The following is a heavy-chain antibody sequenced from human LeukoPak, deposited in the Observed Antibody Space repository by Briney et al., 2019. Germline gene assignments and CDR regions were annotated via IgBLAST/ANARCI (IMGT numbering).Heavy chain of an antibody. CDR1: GFTFSTYA. Sequence: GGSLRVSCVASGFTFSTYAMSWVRQAPGKGLEWVSAMSGSGGSTHYAESVKGRFTISIDNSKNTLYLQMNSLRAEDTAVYYCAKEFVPAAILSYYYMDVWGRGTTVTVSS. J-gene: IGHJ6*03. CDR2: MSGSGGST. CDR3: AKEFVPAAILSYYYMDV. D-gene: IGHD2-2*01. V-gene: IGHV3-23*01.